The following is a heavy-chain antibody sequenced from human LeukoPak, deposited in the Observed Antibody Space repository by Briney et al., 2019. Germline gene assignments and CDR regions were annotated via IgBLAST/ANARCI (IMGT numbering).Heavy chain of an antibody. CDR2: ISGSGGST. Sequence: GGTLRLSCAASGFTFSSYGMSWVRRAPGKGLEWVSAISGSGGSTYYADSVKGRFTISRDNAKSSLYLQMNNPRAEDTAVYYCARDPYSGHYGNDYYYYMDVWGKGTTVTISS. D-gene: IGHD5-12*01. CDR3: ARDPYSGHYGNDYYYYMDV. J-gene: IGHJ6*03. CDR1: GFTFSSYG. V-gene: IGHV3-23*01.